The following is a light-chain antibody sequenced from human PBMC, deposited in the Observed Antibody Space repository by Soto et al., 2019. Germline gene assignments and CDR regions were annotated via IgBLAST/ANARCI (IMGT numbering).Light chain of an antibody. CDR1: NSDIGGSQL. V-gene: IGLV2-14*03. CDR3: TSATSAALGV. Sequence: QSALTQPASVSGSPGQSITISCTGSNSDIGGSQLVSWYQHHPGKPPKLIIYDVRNRPSGVPDRFSASKSGNTASLTISGLQADDDADYYCTSATSAALGVFGTGTKLTVL. J-gene: IGLJ1*01. CDR2: DVR.